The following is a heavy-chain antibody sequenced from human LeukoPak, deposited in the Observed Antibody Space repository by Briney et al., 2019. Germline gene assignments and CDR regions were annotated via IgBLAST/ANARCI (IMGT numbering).Heavy chain of an antibody. CDR2: IRGSGGGT. CDR1: GFTFSNYG. Sequence: GGSLRLSCAASGFTFSNYGMSWVRQAPGKGLEWVSVIRGSGGGTYYADSVKGRFTISRDNSKNTVYLQMNRLRAEDTAVYHCVKARMPHCGTDCLESWGQGTLVTVSS. J-gene: IGHJ4*02. V-gene: IGHV3-23*01. D-gene: IGHD2-21*02. CDR3: VKARMPHCGTDCLES.